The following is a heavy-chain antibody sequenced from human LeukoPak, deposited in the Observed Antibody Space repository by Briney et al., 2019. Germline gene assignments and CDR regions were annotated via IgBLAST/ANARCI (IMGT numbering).Heavy chain of an antibody. J-gene: IGHJ6*02. V-gene: IGHV1-2*02. CDR2: INPNSGGT. Sequence: ASVKVSCKASGYTFTGYYMHWVRQAPGQGLEWMGWINPNSGGTNYAQKFQGRVTTTRDTSTSTVYMEVVSLRSEDTAVYYCARGCRVVPGVHNVGMTSYYNGMDVWGQGTTVTVSS. D-gene: IGHD2-2*01. CDR1: GYTFTGYY. CDR3: ARGCRVVPGVHNVGMTSYYNGMDV.